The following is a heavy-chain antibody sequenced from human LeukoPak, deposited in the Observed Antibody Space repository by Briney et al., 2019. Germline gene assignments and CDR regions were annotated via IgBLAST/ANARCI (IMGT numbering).Heavy chain of an antibody. D-gene: IGHD3-10*01. J-gene: IGHJ4*02. CDR3: APWTEDGSLFDF. V-gene: IGHV3-48*02. Sequence: QPGGSPRLSCVASGFTFSNYNMNWVRQAPGKGLEWVSYISSTSSSIYYADSVKGRFTISRYNAKNPLSLQLNSLRDEDTAVYYCAPWTEDGSLFDFWGQGPLVTVSS. CDR1: GFTFSNYN. CDR2: ISSTSSSI.